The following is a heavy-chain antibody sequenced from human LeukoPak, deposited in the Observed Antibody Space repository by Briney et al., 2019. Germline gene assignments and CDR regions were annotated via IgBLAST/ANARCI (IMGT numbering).Heavy chain of an antibody. CDR2: IGAGGTFT. J-gene: IGHJ6*02. CDR1: GFTFSSYA. V-gene: IGHV3-23*01. D-gene: IGHD2-2*01. CDR3: AKDIVVVPAAFYYYYGMDV. Sequence: PGGSLGLSCTASGFTFSSYAMNWVRQAPGKGLEWVSGIGAGGTFTYYADSVKGRFTISRDNSKNTLYLQMNSLRAEDTAVYYCAKDIVVVPAAFYYYYGMDVWGQGTTVTVSS.